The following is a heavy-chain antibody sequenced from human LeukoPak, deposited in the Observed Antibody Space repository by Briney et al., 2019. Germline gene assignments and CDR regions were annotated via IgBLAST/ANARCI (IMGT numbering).Heavy chain of an antibody. V-gene: IGHV3-66*02. D-gene: IGHD1-14*01. CDR2: IYSGGNT. CDR1: GFTVSSNF. CDR3: ARDNLSGGFDY. J-gene: IGHJ4*02. Sequence: GGSLRLSCAASGFTVSSNFLSWVRQAPGKGLDWVSVIYSGGNTYSADSVKGRFTISRDNSKNTLYLHMNSLRDEDTAVYYCARDNLSGGFDYWGQGTLVTVSS.